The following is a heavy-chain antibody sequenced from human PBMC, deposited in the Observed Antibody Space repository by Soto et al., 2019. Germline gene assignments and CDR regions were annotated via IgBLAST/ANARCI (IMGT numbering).Heavy chain of an antibody. D-gene: IGHD3-16*01. Sequence: QVQLQESGPGLVKPSETLSLTCTVSGGSISSYYWSWIRQPPGKGLEWIGYIYYSGSTNYNPSLKXRXPXXVASSKNHFSLKLGSVTAADTAVYYGVGGWHGFDPWGQGTLVTVSS. CDR3: VGGWHGFDP. V-gene: IGHV4-59*08. J-gene: IGHJ5*02. CDR2: IYYSGST. CDR1: GGSISSYY.